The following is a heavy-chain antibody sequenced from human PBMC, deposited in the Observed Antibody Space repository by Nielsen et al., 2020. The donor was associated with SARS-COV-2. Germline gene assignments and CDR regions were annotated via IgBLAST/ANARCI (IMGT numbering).Heavy chain of an antibody. CDR2: ISSSSSTI. J-gene: IGHJ6*02. D-gene: IGHD2-2*01. CDR1: GFTFSSYS. CDR3: ARERLVPAAMRYYYYGMDV. Sequence: GESLKISCAASGFTFSSYSMNWVRQAPGKGLEWVSYISSSSSTIYYADSVKGRFTISRDNAKNSLYLQMNSLRDEDTAVYYCARERLVPAAMRYYYYGMDVWGQGTTVTVSS. V-gene: IGHV3-48*02.